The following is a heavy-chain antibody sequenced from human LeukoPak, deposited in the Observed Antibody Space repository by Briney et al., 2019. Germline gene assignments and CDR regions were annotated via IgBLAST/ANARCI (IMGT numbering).Heavy chain of an antibody. V-gene: IGHV4-39*01. D-gene: IGHD2-21*02. CDR2: IYYSGST. CDR3: ARLDPGYCGGDCYSVDAFDI. CDR1: GDSIDSSSSY. J-gene: IGHJ3*02. Sequence: SETLSLTCTVSGDSIDSSSSYWGWIRQPPGKGLEWIGNIYYSGSTYYNPSLKSRVTISVDTSKNQFSLKLSSVTAADTAVYYCARLDPGYCGGDCYSVDAFDIWGQGTMVTVSS.